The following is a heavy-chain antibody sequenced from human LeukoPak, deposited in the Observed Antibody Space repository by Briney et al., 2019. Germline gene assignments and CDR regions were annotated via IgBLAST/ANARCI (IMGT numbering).Heavy chain of an antibody. D-gene: IGHD2-2*01. V-gene: IGHV4-61*02. J-gene: IGHJ6*03. CDR1: GGSISSGSYH. Sequence: PSETLSLTCTVSGGSISSGSYHWSWIRQPAGKGLEWIGRIYTSGSTNYNPSLKSRVTMSVDTSKNQFSLKLSSVTAADTAVYYCTRENQLRPYYYMDVWGKGTTVTVSS. CDR2: IYTSGST. CDR3: TRENQLRPYYYMDV.